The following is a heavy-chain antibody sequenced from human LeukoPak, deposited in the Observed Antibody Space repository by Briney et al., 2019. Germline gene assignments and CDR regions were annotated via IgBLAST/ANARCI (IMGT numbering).Heavy chain of an antibody. CDR3: ARRAGDIVATTRRYYFDY. V-gene: IGHV4-59*01. D-gene: IGHD5-12*01. CDR2: IYYSGST. CDR1: GGSISSYY. J-gene: IGHJ4*02. Sequence: SETLSLTCTVSGGSISSYYWSWIRQPPGKGLEWIGYIYYSGSTNYNPSLKSRVTISVDTSKNQFSLKLSSVTAADTAVYYCARRAGDIVATTRRYYFDYWGQGTLVTVSS.